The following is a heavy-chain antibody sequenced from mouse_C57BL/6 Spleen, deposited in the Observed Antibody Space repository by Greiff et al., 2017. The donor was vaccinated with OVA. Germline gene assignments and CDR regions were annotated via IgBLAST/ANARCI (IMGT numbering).Heavy chain of an antibody. D-gene: IGHD1-1*01. CDR2: ISYDGSN. CDR1: GYSITSGYY. V-gene: IGHV3-6*01. J-gene: IGHJ1*03. Sequence: VQLKESGPGLVKPSQSLSLTCSVTGYSITSGYYWNWIRQFPGNKLEWMGYISYDGSNNYNPSPKNRISITRDTSKNQFFLKLNSVTTEDTATYYCAISKNYYGSSWYFDVWGTGTTVTVSS. CDR3: AISKNYYGSSWYFDV.